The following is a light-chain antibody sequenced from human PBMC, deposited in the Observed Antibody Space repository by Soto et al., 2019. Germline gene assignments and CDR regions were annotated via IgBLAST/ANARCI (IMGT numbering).Light chain of an antibody. Sequence: EIVLTQSPVTLSLSPGERATVSCRASQSLSSHLAWYQQKPGQAPRLLIHDASSRATGTPDRFSGSGFGTDFILTINSLEPEDFSLYYCQLRSDWPPSITFXQGTRMESK. CDR3: QLRSDWPPSIT. CDR1: QSLSSH. J-gene: IGKJ5*01. V-gene: IGKV3-11*01. CDR2: DAS.